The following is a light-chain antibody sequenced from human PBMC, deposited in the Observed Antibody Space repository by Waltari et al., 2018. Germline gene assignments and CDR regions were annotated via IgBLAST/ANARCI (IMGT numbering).Light chain of an antibody. J-gene: IGKJ4*01. CDR3: QQSSSTPQT. Sequence: DIQSTQSPSSLSASVGDRVTITCRASQSISYLNWYQQKPGKAPKLLIYAASSLQSGVPSRFSGSGSGTDFTLTISSLQPEDFAAYYCQQSSSTPQTFGGGTKVEIK. CDR1: QSISY. V-gene: IGKV1-39*01. CDR2: AAS.